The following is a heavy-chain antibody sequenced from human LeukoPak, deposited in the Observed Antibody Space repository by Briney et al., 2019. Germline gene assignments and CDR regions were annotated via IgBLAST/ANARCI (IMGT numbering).Heavy chain of an antibody. D-gene: IGHD6-13*01. CDR3: ARTGGPTYKSSWFI. Sequence: PSETLSLTCTVSGGSTNSYYWSWIRQPPGKGLEWIGYIYYSGSTNYNPSLKSRVTISADTSKNQLSLKLSSVTAADTAVYYCARTGGPTYKSSWFIWGQGTVVTVSS. J-gene: IGHJ3*02. V-gene: IGHV4-59*01. CDR1: GGSTNSYY. CDR2: IYYSGST.